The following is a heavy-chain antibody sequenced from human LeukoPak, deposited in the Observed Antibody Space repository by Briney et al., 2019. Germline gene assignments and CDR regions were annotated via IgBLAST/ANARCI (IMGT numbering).Heavy chain of an antibody. CDR1: GYSFTTYW. Sequence: KPGEPRKISCKGSGYSFTTYWNGWVRQMPGKGLEWVVVVYPGDSYTRSSPSFHGQVTISADKSISTAYLQGSSMKASDSAMYYCVRQGDGSGWLFHYWGQGTLVTV. V-gene: IGHV5-51*01. J-gene: IGHJ4*02. D-gene: IGHD6-19*01. CDR3: VRQGDGSGWLFHY. CDR2: VYPGDSYT.